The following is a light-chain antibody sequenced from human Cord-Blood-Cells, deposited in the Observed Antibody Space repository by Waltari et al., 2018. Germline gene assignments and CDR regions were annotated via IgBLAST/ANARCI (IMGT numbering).Light chain of an antibody. V-gene: IGLV2-14*01. CDR1: SSDVGGDND. Sequence: QSALTQPASVSGSPGQSLTISCTVTSSDVGGDNDLSWYQLQPGKAPKLMIYDVSNWPSGVSNRFAGSKDGNTASRTISGLQAEDEADYYCSTYTSSSTVVFGGGTKLTVL. CDR2: DVS. J-gene: IGLJ2*01. CDR3: STYTSSSTVV.